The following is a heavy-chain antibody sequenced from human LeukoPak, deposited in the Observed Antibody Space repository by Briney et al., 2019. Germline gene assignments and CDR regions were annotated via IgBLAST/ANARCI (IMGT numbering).Heavy chain of an antibody. D-gene: IGHD6-6*01. J-gene: IGHJ6*02. CDR2: ILSDGSNE. CDR1: GFSFSNFA. CDR3: AKRGARRSDWYGMDV. V-gene: IGHV3-30*18. Sequence: GTSLRLSCAASGFSFSNFAMHWVRQAPGKGXXXXXXILSDGSNEYYGDSVKGRFIISRDNSKDTLNLQMNSLRGDDTAVYYCAKRGARRSDWYGMDVWGQGTSVTVSS.